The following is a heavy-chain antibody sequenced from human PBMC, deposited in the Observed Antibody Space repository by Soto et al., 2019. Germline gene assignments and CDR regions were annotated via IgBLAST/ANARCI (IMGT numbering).Heavy chain of an antibody. Sequence: QVQLQQWGAGLLKPSETLSLTCAVYGGSFSGYYWRWIRQPPGKGLEWIGEINHSGSTNYNPSLKSRVTISVDTSKNQFSLKLSSVTAADTAVYYCAGGTGGIFYYMDVWGKGTTVTVSS. CDR2: INHSGST. V-gene: IGHV4-34*01. D-gene: IGHD2-8*02. CDR3: AGGTGGIFYYMDV. CDR1: GGSFSGYY. J-gene: IGHJ6*03.